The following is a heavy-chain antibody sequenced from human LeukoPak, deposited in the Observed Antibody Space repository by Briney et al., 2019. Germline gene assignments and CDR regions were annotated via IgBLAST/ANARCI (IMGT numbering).Heavy chain of an antibody. J-gene: IGHJ6*02. CDR3: AGGGITMVRGPDYYYYYGMDV. CDR1: GFTFSSYA. D-gene: IGHD3-10*01. Sequence: GGSLRLSCAASGFTFSSYAVSWVRQAPGKGLEWVSAISGSGGSTYYADSVKGRFTISRDNSKNTLYLQMNSLRAEDTAVYYCAGGGITMVRGPDYYYYYGMDVWGQGTTVTVSS. CDR2: ISGSGGST. V-gene: IGHV3-23*01.